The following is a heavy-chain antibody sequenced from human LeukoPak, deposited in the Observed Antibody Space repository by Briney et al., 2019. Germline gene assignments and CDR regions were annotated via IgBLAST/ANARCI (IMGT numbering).Heavy chain of an antibody. D-gene: IGHD2-15*01. CDR2: ISSSSSYI. V-gene: IGHV3-21*04. Sequence: PGGSLRLSCAASGFTFSSYSMNWVRQAPGKGLEWVSSISSSSSYIYYADSVKGRFTISRDNSKNTLYLQMNSLRAEDTAVYYCARNFLGIYCSGGSCYDYWGQGTLVIVSS. CDR1: GFTFSSYS. J-gene: IGHJ4*02. CDR3: ARNFLGIYCSGGSCYDY.